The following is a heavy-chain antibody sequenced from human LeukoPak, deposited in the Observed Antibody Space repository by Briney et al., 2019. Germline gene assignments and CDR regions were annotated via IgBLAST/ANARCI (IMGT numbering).Heavy chain of an antibody. CDR1: GYTFTGYY. CDR2: INPNSGGT. CDR3: ARVQLWPPGLDY. V-gene: IGHV1-2*02. J-gene: IGHJ4*02. D-gene: IGHD5-18*01. Sequence: ASVKVSCKASGYTFTGYYMHWLRQAPGQGLEWMGWINPNSGGTNYAQKFQSRVTMTRDTSISTAYMELSRLRSDDTAVYYCARVQLWPPGLDYWGQGTLVTVSS.